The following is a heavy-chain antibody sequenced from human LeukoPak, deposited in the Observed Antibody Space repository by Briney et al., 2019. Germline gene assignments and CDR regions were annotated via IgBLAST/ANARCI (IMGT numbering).Heavy chain of an antibody. CDR2: ISSSSSTI. CDR3: ARENYGDVFDY. J-gene: IGHJ4*02. Sequence: GGSLRLSCAASGFTFSTYSINWVRRAPGKGLEWVSYISSSSSTIYYADSVKGRFTISRDNAKNSLYLQMNSLRAEDTAVYYCARENYGDVFDYWGQGTLVTVSS. CDR1: GFTFSTYS. D-gene: IGHD4-17*01. V-gene: IGHV3-48*01.